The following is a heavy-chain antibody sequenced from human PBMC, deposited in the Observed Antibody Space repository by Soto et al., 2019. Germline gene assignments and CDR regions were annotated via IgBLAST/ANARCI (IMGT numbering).Heavy chain of an antibody. D-gene: IGHD1-26*01. Sequence: PGGSLRLSCAASGFTFSGSAMHWVRQASGKGLEWVGRIRSKANSYATAYAASVKGRFTISRDDSKNTAYLQMNSLKTEDTAVYYCTTHSWAAYLFEDYWGQGTLVTVSS. V-gene: IGHV3-73*01. CDR1: GFTFSGSA. CDR2: IRSKANSYAT. CDR3: TTHSWAAYLFEDY. J-gene: IGHJ4*02.